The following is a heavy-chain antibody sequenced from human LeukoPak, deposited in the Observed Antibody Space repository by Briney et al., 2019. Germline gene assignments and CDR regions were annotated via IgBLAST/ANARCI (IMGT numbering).Heavy chain of an antibody. J-gene: IGHJ6*03. CDR1: GGSFSGYY. CDR2: INHSGST. V-gene: IGHV4-34*01. CDR3: ARENRVVATTPHYYYYYMDV. D-gene: IGHD5-12*01. Sequence: SETLSLTCAVYGGSFSGYYWSWIRQPPGKGLEWIGEINHSGSTNYNPSLKCRVTISVDTSKNQFSLKLSSVTAADTAVYYCARENRVVATTPHYYYYYMDVWGKGTTVTVSS.